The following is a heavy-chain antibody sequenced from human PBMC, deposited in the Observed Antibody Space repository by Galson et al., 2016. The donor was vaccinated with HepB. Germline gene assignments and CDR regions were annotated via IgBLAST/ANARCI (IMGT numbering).Heavy chain of an antibody. CDR2: ISYDGSKK. Sequence: SLRLSCAASGFTFSRYGMHWVRQAPGKGLEWVTLISYDGSKKQYEDSVKGRFTISRDNSKNTVYLQMNSLRPEDTAVYYCAKGLTRNCIGGSCFSAGDYWGQGTLVSVSS. V-gene: IGHV3-30*18. CDR3: AKGLTRNCIGGSCFSAGDY. CDR1: GFTFSRYG. J-gene: IGHJ4*02. D-gene: IGHD2-15*01.